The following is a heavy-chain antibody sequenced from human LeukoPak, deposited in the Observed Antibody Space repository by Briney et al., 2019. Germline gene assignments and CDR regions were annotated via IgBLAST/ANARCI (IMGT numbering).Heavy chain of an antibody. V-gene: IGHV3-21*01. CDR1: GFTFSSYA. Sequence: PGGSLRLSCAASGFTFSSYAMSWVRQAPGKGLEWVSAISSSSSYIYYADSVKGRFTISRDNAKNSLYLQMNSLRAEDTAVYYCARDLEPRGTPARQMDVWGKGTTVTVSS. CDR3: ARDLEPRGTPARQMDV. CDR2: ISSSSSYI. D-gene: IGHD6-25*01. J-gene: IGHJ6*04.